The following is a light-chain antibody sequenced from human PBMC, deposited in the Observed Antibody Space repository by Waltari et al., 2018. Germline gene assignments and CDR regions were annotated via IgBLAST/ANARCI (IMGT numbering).Light chain of an antibody. J-gene: IGKJ4*01. CDR2: GAS. Sequence: RSSHAVRTTNSAEDEQKRVQAPTCLIYGASSSATGIPDRYSRSRSGTDVSLTISSLEPEDFAWYYCQQYDISPLTCGGGTKVESK. CDR1: HAVRTTN. CDR3: QQYDISPLT. V-gene: IGKV3-20*01.